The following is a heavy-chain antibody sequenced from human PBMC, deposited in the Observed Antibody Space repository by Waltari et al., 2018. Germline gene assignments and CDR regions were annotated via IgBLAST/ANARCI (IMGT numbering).Heavy chain of an antibody. Sequence: QVQLVESGGGVVQPGRSLRLSCAASGFTFSTYAMHWVGQAPGKGLGWVAIISSDVRCIYHAESVKGRFAISRDNSKTTLYLQMNSLRHEDTAVYYCARRDCVGGDLSAAMDVWGLGTTVTVS. J-gene: IGHJ6*02. V-gene: IGHV3-30*09. CDR3: ARRDCVGGDLSAAMDV. CDR2: ISSDVRCI. CDR1: GFTFSTYA. D-gene: IGHD2-21*01.